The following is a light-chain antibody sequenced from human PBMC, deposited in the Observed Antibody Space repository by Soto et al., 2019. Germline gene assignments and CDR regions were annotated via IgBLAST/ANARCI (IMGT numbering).Light chain of an antibody. CDR1: QGVSSN. V-gene: IGKV3-15*01. Sequence: EIVMTQSPATLSVSPGERATLSCRASQGVSSNLAWYQRKPGQAPRLLIYGASTGATGIPARFSGSGSGTEFTLTISSLQSEDFAVYYCQQYNNWPPWTFGQGTKVDIK. CDR3: QQYNNWPPWT. J-gene: IGKJ1*01. CDR2: GAS.